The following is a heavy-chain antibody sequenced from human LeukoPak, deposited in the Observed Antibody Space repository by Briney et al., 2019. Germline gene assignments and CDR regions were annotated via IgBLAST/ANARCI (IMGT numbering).Heavy chain of an antibody. Sequence: GGSLRLSCLVSGFTFSTCNMHWVRQAPGKGLEFVSVVTSDGGSKYYADSVKGRFTISRDNSKNTLYLQMSSLRPEDTAVYYCVKRGYYSYDYWGQGTLVTVSS. CDR1: GFTFSTCN. V-gene: IGHV3-64D*09. D-gene: IGHD3-3*01. CDR2: VTSDGGSK. J-gene: IGHJ4*02. CDR3: VKRGYYSYDY.